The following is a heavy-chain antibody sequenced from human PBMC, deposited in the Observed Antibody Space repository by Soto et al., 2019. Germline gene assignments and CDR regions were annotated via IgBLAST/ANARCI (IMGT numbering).Heavy chain of an antibody. CDR1: GFTFDDYA. CDR2: ISWNSGII. D-gene: IGHD4-4*01. J-gene: IGHJ4*02. CDR3: ATDKGNRVITLDY. Sequence: EVQLVESGGGLVQPGRSLRLSCAASGFTFDDYAMHWVRQAPGKGLEWVSGISWNSGIIGYADSVKGRFTISRDNAKNSLYLQMNSLRAEDTALYYCATDKGNRVITLDYWGQGTLVTVSS. V-gene: IGHV3-9*01.